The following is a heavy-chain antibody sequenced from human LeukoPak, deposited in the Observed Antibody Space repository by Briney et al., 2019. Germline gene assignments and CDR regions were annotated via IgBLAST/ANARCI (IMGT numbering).Heavy chain of an antibody. CDR3: ARDVALGGVSIFDY. CDR2: IYYSGST. V-gene: IGHV4-31*03. J-gene: IGHJ4*02. D-gene: IGHD3-10*01. Sequence: KSSQTLSLTCTVSCGSISSGGYYWSWIRQHPGKGLEWIGYIYYSGSTYYNPSLKSRDTISVDTPKNQFSLKLSSVTAADTAVYYCARDVALGGVSIFDYWAREPWSPSPQ. CDR1: CGSISSGGYY.